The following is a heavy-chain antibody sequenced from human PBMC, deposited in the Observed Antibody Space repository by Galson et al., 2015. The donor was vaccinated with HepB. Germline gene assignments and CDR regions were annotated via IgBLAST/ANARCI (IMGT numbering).Heavy chain of an antibody. D-gene: IGHD5-18*01. CDR1: GGTFSSYT. V-gene: IGHV1-69*02. J-gene: IGHJ5*02. Sequence: SVKVSCKASGGTFSSYTINWVRQAPGQGLEWMGRIIAILDIANYAQKFQGRVTITADKSTSTAYMELTRLRSDDTAVYYCARHTAMSGGWFDPWGQGTLVIVSS. CDR3: ARHTAMSGGWFDP. CDR2: IIAILDIA.